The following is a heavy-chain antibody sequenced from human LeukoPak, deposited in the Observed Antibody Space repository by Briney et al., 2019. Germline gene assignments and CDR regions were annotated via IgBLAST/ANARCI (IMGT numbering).Heavy chain of an antibody. D-gene: IGHD4-23*01. CDR1: GFTFSSYG. CDR3: AREGDYGGNSIAFDI. J-gene: IGHJ3*02. CDR2: IWYDGSNK. Sequence: GGSLRLSCAASGFTFSSYGMHWVRQAPGKGREGVEVIWYDGSNKYYADSVKGRFTISRDNSKNTLYLQMNRLRAEDTAVYYCAREGDYGGNSIAFDIWGQGTMVTVSS. V-gene: IGHV3-33*01.